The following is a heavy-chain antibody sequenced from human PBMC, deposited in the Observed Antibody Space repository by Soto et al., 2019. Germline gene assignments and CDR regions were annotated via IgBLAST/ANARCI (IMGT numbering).Heavy chain of an antibody. Sequence: QVHLVQSGAEVKKPGASVKVSCKASGYTFTNYDINWVRQAPGQGLEWMGWISTYTGNTNYAQKLQGRVTMNTDTSTSTANMELRSLRSDDTAVYYCARGYYYGSGRPTPGGMDVWGQGTTVTVSS. J-gene: IGHJ6*02. CDR1: GYTFTNYD. CDR2: ISTYTGNT. CDR3: ARGYYYGSGRPTPGGMDV. V-gene: IGHV1-18*01. D-gene: IGHD3-10*01.